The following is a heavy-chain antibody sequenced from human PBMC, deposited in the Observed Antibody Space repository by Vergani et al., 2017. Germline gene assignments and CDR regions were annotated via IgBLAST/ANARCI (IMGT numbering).Heavy chain of an antibody. Sequence: QLQLQESGPRLVKPSETLTLTCSLSGMSISNNNYYWGWIRQPPGKGLEWIGSIYDSRNNNYSPSLKSRVSISVDTSKNQFSLNLTSVTAADTAVYYCARHLRXLARNDVFVIWGHGTLVTVSS. CDR1: GMSISNNNYY. V-gene: IGHV4-39*01. J-gene: IGHJ3*02. D-gene: IGHD1-14*01. CDR3: ARHLRXLARNDVFVI. CDR2: IYDSRNN.